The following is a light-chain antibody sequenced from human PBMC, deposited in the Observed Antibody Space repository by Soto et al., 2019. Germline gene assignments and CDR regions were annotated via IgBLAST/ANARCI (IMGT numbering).Light chain of an antibody. J-gene: IGKJ1*01. V-gene: IGKV3-15*01. CDR2: GAS. CDR3: QQYKDWPPWT. CDR1: QSIANN. Sequence: EIVMTQSPVTLSVSPGERAALSCRASQSIANNLAWYQQKPGQAPRLLIYGASTRATGIPTRFSGSGSGTEFTLTISSLQSEDSAVYYCQQYKDWPPWTFGQGTKVDI.